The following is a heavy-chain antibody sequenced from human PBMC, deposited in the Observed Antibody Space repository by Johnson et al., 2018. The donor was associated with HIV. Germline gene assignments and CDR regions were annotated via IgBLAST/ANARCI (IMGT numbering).Heavy chain of an antibody. CDR3: AREGYDSSGYSDAFDI. J-gene: IGHJ3*02. CDR1: GYTFSHYW. CDR2: IKQHGSEK. Sequence: VQLVESGGGLVQPGGSLRLSCVASGYTFSHYWMSWVRQGPGKGLEWVANIKQHGSEKYYVDSVKGRFTISRDNSKNTLYLQMNSLRAEDTAVYYCAREGYDSSGYSDAFDIWGQGTMVTVSS. D-gene: IGHD3-22*01. V-gene: IGHV3-7*01.